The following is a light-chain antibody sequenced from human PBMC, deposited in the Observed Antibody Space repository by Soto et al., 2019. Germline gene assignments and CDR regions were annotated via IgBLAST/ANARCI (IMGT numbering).Light chain of an antibody. V-gene: IGLV1-40*01. Sequence: QSVLTQPPSVSGAPGQRVTISCTGSSSNIGAGYDVHWYQQLPGTAPKLLIYGNNNRPSGVPDRFSGSKSGTSASLAITGLQAEDEADYYCQSYDSSLSAVVFGEGTKLTVL. J-gene: IGLJ2*01. CDR1: SSNIGAGYD. CDR2: GNN. CDR3: QSYDSSLSAVV.